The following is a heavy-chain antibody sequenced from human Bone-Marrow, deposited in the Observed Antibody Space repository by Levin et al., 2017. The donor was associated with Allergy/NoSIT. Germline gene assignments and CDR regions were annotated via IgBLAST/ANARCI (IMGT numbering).Heavy chain of an antibody. CDR3: ARGVSSIFGVVLRPDYMDV. J-gene: IGHJ6*03. V-gene: IGHV1-69*06. D-gene: IGHD3-3*01. CDR1: GGTFSSYA. Sequence: KISCKASGGTFSSYAISWVRQAPGQGLEWMGGIIPMFGPATYAQMFKDRVTMTADKSTSTAYMELSSLRSEDTAVYYCARGVSSIFGVVLRPDYMDVWGKGTTVTVSS. CDR2: IIPMFGPA.